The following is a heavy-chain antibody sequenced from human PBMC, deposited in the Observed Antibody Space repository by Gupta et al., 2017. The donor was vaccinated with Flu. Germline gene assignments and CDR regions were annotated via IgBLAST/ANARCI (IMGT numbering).Heavy chain of an antibody. Sequence: QVQLQESGPGLVKPSEPLSLTCTVSGGSISSYYWSWIRQPPGKGLEWIGYIYYSGSTNYNPTLKSRVTISVDTSKNQFSLKLSSVTAADTAVYYWARGGSGWNERGFDYWGQGTLVTGSS. CDR1: GGSISSYY. CDR3: ARGGSGWNERGFDY. CDR2: IYYSGST. J-gene: IGHJ4*02. V-gene: IGHV4-59*01. D-gene: IGHD6-19*01.